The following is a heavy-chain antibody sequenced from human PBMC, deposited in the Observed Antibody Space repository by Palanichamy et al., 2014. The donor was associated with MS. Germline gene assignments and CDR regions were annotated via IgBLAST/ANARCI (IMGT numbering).Heavy chain of an antibody. CDR1: GGSISSSSFS. Sequence: QLQLQESGPGLVKPSETLSLTCTVSGGSISSSSFSWGWIRQPPGKGLEWIGNVYYTGSTDYNPSLQSRVTTSVDTSKNQFSLKLSSVTAADTAVYYCARQALEEYCTSTTCPLHPPFDYWGQGTLVTVSS. V-gene: IGHV4-39*01. J-gene: IGHJ4*02. CDR3: ARQALEEYCTSTTCPLHPPFDY. CDR2: VYYTGST. D-gene: IGHD2-2*01.